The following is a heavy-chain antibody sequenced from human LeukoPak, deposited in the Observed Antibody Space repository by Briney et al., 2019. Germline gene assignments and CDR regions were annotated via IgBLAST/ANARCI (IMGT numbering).Heavy chain of an antibody. V-gene: IGHV3-9*01. D-gene: IGHD3-16*01. CDR2: ISWNSDSI. Sequence: GGSLRLSCAASGFTFDDYAMHWVRQAPGKGLEWVSGISWNSDSIGYADSVKGRFTISRDNAKNSLYLQMNSLRAEDTALYYCALEGGAKNWFDPWGQGTLVTVSS. CDR1: GFTFDDYA. CDR3: ALEGGAKNWFDP. J-gene: IGHJ5*02.